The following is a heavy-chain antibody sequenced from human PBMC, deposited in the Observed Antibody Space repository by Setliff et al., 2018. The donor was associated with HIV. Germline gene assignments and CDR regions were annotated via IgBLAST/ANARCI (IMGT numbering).Heavy chain of an antibody. CDR1: GGSFSGYY. Sequence: SETLSLTCAVYGGSFSGYYWSWIRQPPGMGLEWIGEINQSENTNYNPSLKSRVTISVDTSKNQFSLKLSSVTAADTAVYYCARRSGWSEDYWGQGTLVTVSS. CDR2: INQSENT. D-gene: IGHD6-19*01. J-gene: IGHJ4*02. V-gene: IGHV4-34*01. CDR3: ARRSGWSEDY.